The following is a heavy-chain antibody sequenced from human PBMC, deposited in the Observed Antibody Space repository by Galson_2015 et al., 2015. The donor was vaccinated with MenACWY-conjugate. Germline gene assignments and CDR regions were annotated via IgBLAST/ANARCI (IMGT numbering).Heavy chain of an antibody. J-gene: IGHJ3*02. V-gene: IGHV1-46*01. CDR1: GYTFTSYY. CDR3: ARDWGRMEAPTHDAFDI. D-gene: IGHD7-27*01. CDR2: INPGGGSR. Sequence: SVKVSCKASGYTFTSYYMHWVRQAPGQGLEWMGIINPGGGSRNYAQKFQGRVTMTRDTSTGTVYMERSSLRSDDTAVYFCARDWGRMEAPTHDAFDIWVQGTLVTVSS.